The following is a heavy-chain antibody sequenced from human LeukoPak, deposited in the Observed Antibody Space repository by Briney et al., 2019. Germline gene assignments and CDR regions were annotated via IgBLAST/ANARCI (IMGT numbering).Heavy chain of an antibody. D-gene: IGHD6-19*01. CDR1: GFTFSSYG. CDR3: AKPRIPVAGTDLVF. V-gene: IGHV3-30*18. J-gene: IGHJ4*02. CDR2: ISYDGSNK. Sequence: PGRSLRLSCAASGFTFSSYGMHWVRQAPGKGLEWVAVISYDGSNKYYADSVKGRFTISRDNSKNTLYLQMNSLRAEDTAVYYCAKPRIPVAGTDLVFWGQGTLVTVSS.